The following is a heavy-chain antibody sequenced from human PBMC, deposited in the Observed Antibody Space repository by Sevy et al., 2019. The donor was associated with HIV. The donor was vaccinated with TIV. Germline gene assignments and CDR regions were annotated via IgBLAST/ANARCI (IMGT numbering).Heavy chain of an antibody. J-gene: IGHJ4*02. CDR1: GDSISSYF. CDR3: ARDSAVVPRALVY. V-gene: IGHV4-59*01. CDR2: IYYSGSS. D-gene: IGHD2-15*01. Sequence: SETLSLTCNVSGDSISSYFWSWFRQPPGKGLEWIGYIYYSGSSEYNPSLRSRVTISIDTSNKYLSMKLTSVTAADTAVYYCARDSAVVPRALVYWGQGTLVTVSS.